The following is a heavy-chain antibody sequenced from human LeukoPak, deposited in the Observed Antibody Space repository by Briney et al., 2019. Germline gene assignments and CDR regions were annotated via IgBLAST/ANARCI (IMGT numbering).Heavy chain of an antibody. D-gene: IGHD3-10*01. CDR2: IYYSGST. V-gene: IGHV4-39*01. CDR3: ARLENYGSGIYYYYGMDV. Sequence: SETLSLTCTVSGGSISSSSYYWGWIRQPAGKGLEWIGSIYYSGSTYYNPSLKSRVTISVDTSKNQFSLKLSPVTAADTAVYYCARLENYGSGIYYYYGMDVWGQGTTVTVSS. CDR1: GGSISSSSYY. J-gene: IGHJ6*02.